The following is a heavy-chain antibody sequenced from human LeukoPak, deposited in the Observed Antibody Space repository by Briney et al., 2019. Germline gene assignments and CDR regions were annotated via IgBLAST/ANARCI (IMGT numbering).Heavy chain of an antibody. V-gene: IGHV1-2*06. D-gene: IGHD4-11*01. CDR3: ARAESSNWDTKYYFDY. CDR1: GYTFTSYY. CDR2: INPNSGGT. Sequence: ASVKVSCKASGYTFTSYYMHWVRQAPGQGLEWMGRINPNSGGTNYAQKFQGRVTMTRDTSISTAYMELSRLRSDDTAVYYCARAESSNWDTKYYFDYWGQGTLVTVSS. J-gene: IGHJ4*02.